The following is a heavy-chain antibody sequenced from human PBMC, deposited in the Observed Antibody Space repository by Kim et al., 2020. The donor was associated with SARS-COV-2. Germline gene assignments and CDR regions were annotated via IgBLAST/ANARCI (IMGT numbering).Heavy chain of an antibody. CDR2: INSDGSST. CDR3: ARVTTVSRIGAFDI. CDR1: GFTFSSYW. D-gene: IGHD4-4*01. J-gene: IGHJ3*02. V-gene: IGHV3-74*01. Sequence: GGSLRLSCAASGFTFSSYWIHWVRQAPGKGLVWVSRINSDGSSTSYADSVKGRFTISRDNAKNTLYLQMNSLRAEDTAVYYCARVTTVSRIGAFDIWGQGTMVTVSS.